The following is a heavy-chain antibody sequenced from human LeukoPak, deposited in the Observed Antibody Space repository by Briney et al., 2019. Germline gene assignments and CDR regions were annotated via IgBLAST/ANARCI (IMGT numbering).Heavy chain of an antibody. CDR3: AREDCSVTRCYGNGDY. CDR1: GFTFSSYA. V-gene: IGHV3-21*01. CDR2: IDSTGKHI. Sequence: PGGSLRLSCEASGFTFSSYAMNWVRQAPGKGLEWVSSIDSTGKHIFYADFGKGRFTISRDSAKNSLYLQMNSLRPEDTAVYFCAREDCSVTRCYGNGDYWGQGTLVTVSS. J-gene: IGHJ4*02. D-gene: IGHD2-2*01.